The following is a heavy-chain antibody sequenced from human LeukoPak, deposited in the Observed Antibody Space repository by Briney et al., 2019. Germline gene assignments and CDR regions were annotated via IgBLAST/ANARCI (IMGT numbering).Heavy chain of an antibody. CDR2: IYYSGST. CDR1: GGSISSSSYY. V-gene: IGHV4-39*01. D-gene: IGHD2-2*01. J-gene: IGHJ5*02. CDR3: ARRGYCSSTSCRNWFDP. Sequence: SETLSLTCTVSGGSISSSSYYWGWIRQPPGKGLEWIGSIYYSGSTYYNPSLKSRVTISVDTSKNQFSLKLSSVTAADTAVYYCARRGYCSSTSCRNWFDPWGQGTLVTVSS.